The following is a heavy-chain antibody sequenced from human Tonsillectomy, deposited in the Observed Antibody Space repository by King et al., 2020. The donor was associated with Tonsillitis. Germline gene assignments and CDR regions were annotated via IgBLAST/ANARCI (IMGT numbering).Heavy chain of an antibody. D-gene: IGHD5-24*01. V-gene: IGHV3-33*05. J-gene: IGHJ4*02. CDR2: ISYDGSNK. Sequence: QLVQSGGGVVQPGRSLRLSCAASGFTFSSYDMYLVRQAPGKGLEWVAVISYDGSNKYYADSVTGRFTISRDNSKNKVYLQMNSLRAEDTAVYYCARARDGYIFDYWGQGTLVAVSS. CDR1: GFTFSSYD. CDR3: ARARDGYIFDY.